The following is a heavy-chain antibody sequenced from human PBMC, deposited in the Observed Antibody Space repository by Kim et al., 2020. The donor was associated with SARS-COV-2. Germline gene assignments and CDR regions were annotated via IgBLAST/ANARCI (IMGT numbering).Heavy chain of an antibody. Sequence: GGSLRLSCSASGFTFSSYAMHWVRQAPGKGLEYVSAISSNGGSTYYADSVKGRFTISRDNSKNTLYLQMSSLRAEDTAVYYCVKDPSCSSTSCYDDWFDPWGQGTLVTVSS. D-gene: IGHD2-2*01. V-gene: IGHV3-64D*06. CDR1: GFTFSSYA. CDR2: ISSNGGST. CDR3: VKDPSCSSTSCYDDWFDP. J-gene: IGHJ5*02.